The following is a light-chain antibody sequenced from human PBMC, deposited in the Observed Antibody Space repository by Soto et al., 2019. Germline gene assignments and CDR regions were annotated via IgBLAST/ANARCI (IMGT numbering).Light chain of an antibody. Sequence: EVVISQPAASPSAYTEERVTLSCRASQRVSMCLAWYQQEPGQAPRLLIYGAFSRATCIPDRFSGSWSGTNFTLTISRLAPESFAVYYCQQYGSSSLTFGGGTKVDIK. CDR1: QRVSMC. CDR3: QQYGSSSLT. J-gene: IGKJ4*01. V-gene: IGKV3-20*01. CDR2: GAF.